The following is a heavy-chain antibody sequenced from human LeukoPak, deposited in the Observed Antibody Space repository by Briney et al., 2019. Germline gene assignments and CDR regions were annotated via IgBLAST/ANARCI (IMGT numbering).Heavy chain of an antibody. CDR1: GFTFSSYA. D-gene: IGHD4-17*01. CDR2: ISYDGSNK. CDR3: ARVDPVHAFDY. J-gene: IGHJ4*02. V-gene: IGHV3-30*01. Sequence: GGSLRLSCAASGFTFSSYAMHWVRQAPGKGLEWVAVISYDGSNKYYAGSVKGRFTISRDNSKNTLYLQMNSLRAEDTAVYYCARVDPVHAFDYWGQGTLVTVYS.